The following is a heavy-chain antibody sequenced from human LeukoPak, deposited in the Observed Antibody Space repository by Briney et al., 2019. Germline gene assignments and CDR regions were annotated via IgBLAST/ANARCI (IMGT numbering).Heavy chain of an antibody. D-gene: IGHD4-17*01. CDR2: FDPEDGET. J-gene: IGHJ4*02. Sequence: ASVKVSCKVSGYTLTELSMHWVRQAPGKGLEWMGGFDPEDGETIYVQKFQGRVTMTEDTSTDTAYMELSSLRSEDTAVYYCATRLGDTYGDYDPYWGQGTLVTVSS. V-gene: IGHV1-24*01. CDR3: ATRLGDTYGDYDPY. CDR1: GYTLTELS.